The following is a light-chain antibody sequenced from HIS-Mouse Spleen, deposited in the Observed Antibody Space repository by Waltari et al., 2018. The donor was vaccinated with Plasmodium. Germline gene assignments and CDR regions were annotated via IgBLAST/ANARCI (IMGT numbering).Light chain of an antibody. J-gene: IGLJ3*02. CDR1: ALPTKS. Sequence: SYELTQPPSVSAPPGHTARITCSAAALPTKSPHWYQQKSGQAPVLVIYEDSKRPSGIPERFSGSSSGTMATLTISGAQVEDEADYYCYSTDSSGNHRVFGGGTKLTVL. CDR2: EDS. V-gene: IGLV3-10*01. CDR3: YSTDSSGNHRV.